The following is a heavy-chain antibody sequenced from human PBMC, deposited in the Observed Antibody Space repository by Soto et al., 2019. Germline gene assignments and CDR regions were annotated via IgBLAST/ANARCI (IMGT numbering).Heavy chain of an antibody. CDR3: TTDPVTMIVVVPSSG. Sequence: GGSLRLSCAASGFSFSDSAMHWVRQASGKGLEWVGRIRSKTDGGTTDYAAPVKGRFTISRDDSKNTLYLQMNSLKTEDTAVYYCTTDPVTMIVVVPSSGWGQGTLVTVSS. V-gene: IGHV3-15*01. CDR2: IRSKTDGGTT. D-gene: IGHD3-22*01. J-gene: IGHJ4*02. CDR1: GFSFSDSA.